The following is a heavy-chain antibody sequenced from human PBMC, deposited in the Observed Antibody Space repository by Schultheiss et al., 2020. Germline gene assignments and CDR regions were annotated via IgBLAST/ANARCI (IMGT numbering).Heavy chain of an antibody. CDR2: INPNSGGT. Sequence: ASVKVSCKASGYTFTGYYMHWVRQAPGQGLEWMGRINPNSGGTNYAQKFQGRVTMTRDTSISTAYMELSRLRSDDTAVYYCAICGGDCYSFYENAFDIWGQGTMVTGSS. CDR3: AICGGDCYSFYENAFDI. D-gene: IGHD2-21*02. J-gene: IGHJ3*02. V-gene: IGHV1-2*06. CDR1: GYTFTGYY.